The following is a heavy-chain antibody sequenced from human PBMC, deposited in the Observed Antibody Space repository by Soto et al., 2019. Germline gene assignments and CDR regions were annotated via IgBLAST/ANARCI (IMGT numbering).Heavy chain of an antibody. CDR2: IYYSGTK. Sequence: QVQLQESGPGLVKPSQTLSLTCTVSGDSINNGDCYWSWLRQLPGEGMEWIGYIYYSGTKYYNPSLKSRVSMSVDTSKNQFSLNLTSVTAAATAVYYCAREKEDDSGDYNAFDIWGQGTVVTVSS. D-gene: IGHD4-17*01. J-gene: IGHJ3*02. CDR3: AREKEDDSGDYNAFDI. CDR1: GDSINNGDCY. V-gene: IGHV4-31*03.